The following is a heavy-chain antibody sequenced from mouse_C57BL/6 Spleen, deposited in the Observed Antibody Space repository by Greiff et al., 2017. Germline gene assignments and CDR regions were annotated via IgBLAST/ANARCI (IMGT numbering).Heavy chain of an antibody. CDR1: GYSFTGYY. Sequence: VQLQQSGPELVKPGASVKISCKASGYSFTGYYMNWVKQSPEKSLEWIGEINPSTGGTTYNQKFKAKATLTVDKSSSTAYMQLKSLTSEDSAVYYCARRVRSWDYAMEYGGQGTSGTVSS. J-gene: IGHJ4*01. CDR2: INPSTGGT. CDR3: ARRVRSWDYAMEY. V-gene: IGHV1-42*01. D-gene: IGHD4-1*01.